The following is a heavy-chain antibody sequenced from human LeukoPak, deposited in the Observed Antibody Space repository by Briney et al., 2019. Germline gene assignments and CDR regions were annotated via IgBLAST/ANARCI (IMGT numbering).Heavy chain of an antibody. CDR1: GDSISSSRYY. J-gene: IGHJ5*02. CDR3: ARRSIGVTAAALRWFDR. CDR2: IYYSGST. Sequence: SETLSLTCTVSGDSISSSRYYWGWIRQPPGKGLEWIGSIYYSGSTSYNPSLKSRVTIAVDTSKNQFSLNLTPVTAADTAVYYCARRSIGVTAAALRWFDRWGQGTLVTVSS. D-gene: IGHD2-21*02. V-gene: IGHV4-39*01.